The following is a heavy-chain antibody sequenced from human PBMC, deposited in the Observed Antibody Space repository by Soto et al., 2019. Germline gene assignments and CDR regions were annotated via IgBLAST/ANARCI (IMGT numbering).Heavy chain of an antibody. Sequence: EVQLLESGGGLVQPGGSLRLSCATSGFTFNNYAMGWVRQAPGKGLEWVSSIRGGADCTYYADSVKGRFTISRDNSMLTRYLKMNSMRAADTAVYFCAKDVAYFDGSIDYWGRGTLVTVSS. D-gene: IGHD3-9*01. CDR1: GFTFNNYA. CDR3: AKDVAYFDGSIDY. V-gene: IGHV3-23*01. CDR2: IRGGADCT. J-gene: IGHJ4*02.